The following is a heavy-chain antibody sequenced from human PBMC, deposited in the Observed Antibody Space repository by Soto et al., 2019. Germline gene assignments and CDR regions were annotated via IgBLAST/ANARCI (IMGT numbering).Heavy chain of an antibody. CDR2: ISAYNGNT. CDR3: ASVRIVATISAYYYYYGMDV. CDR1: RYTFSRYG. J-gene: IGHJ6*02. V-gene: IGHV1-18*01. D-gene: IGHD5-12*01. Sequence: APVEVSWKASRYTFSRYGISWVRQAPGQGLEWMGWISAYNGNTNYAQKLQGRVTMTTDTSTSTAYMELRSLRSDDTAVYYCASVRIVATISAYYYYYGMDVWGQGTTVTVSS.